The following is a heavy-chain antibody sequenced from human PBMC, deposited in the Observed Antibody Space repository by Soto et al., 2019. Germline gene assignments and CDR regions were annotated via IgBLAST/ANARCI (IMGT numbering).Heavy chain of an antibody. CDR3: AREQYCSGGSCYHLGA. Sequence: GGSLRPSCAASGFTFSSYGMHWVRQAPGKGLEWVAVIWYDGSNKYYADSVKGRFTISRDNSKNTLYLQMNSLRAEDTAVYYCAREQYCSGGSCYHLGAWGQGTMVTVSS. V-gene: IGHV3-33*01. CDR1: GFTFSSYG. D-gene: IGHD2-15*01. J-gene: IGHJ3*01. CDR2: IWYDGSNK.